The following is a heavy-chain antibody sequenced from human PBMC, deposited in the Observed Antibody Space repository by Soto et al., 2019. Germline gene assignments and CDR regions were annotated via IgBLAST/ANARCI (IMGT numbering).Heavy chain of an antibody. CDR2: IYYSGST. V-gene: IGHV4-39*01. CDR1: GGSISSSSYY. CDR3: TCIFSGGYGYGFYYYGMDV. D-gene: IGHD5-18*01. Sequence: SEALSLTCTVSGGSISSSSYYWGWIRQPPGKGLEWIGSIYYSGSTYYNPSLKSRVTISVDTSKSQFSLKLSYVTAADTAVYYCTCIFSGGYGYGFYYYGMDVWGQGTTVT. J-gene: IGHJ6*02.